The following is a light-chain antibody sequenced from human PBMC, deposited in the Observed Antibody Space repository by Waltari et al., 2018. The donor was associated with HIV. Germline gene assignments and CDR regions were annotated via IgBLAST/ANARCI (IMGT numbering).Light chain of an antibody. CDR3: QQYGGSHWT. V-gene: IGKV3-20*01. CDR1: QSVSSSY. CDR2: GAS. J-gene: IGKJ1*01. Sequence: EIVLTQSPCTLSLSPGERATLSCRASQSVSSSYLGWYQQRPGQAPRLLIYGASGRATDIPDRFSGSGSGTEFTLTIDRLEPEDFAVYYCQQYGGSHWTFGQGTRVEVK.